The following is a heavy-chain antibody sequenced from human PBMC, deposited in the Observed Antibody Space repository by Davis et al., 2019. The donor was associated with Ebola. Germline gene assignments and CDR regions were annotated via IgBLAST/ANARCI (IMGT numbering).Heavy chain of an antibody. CDR2: ISAHSGSA. CDR3: ARGTTDFDY. D-gene: IGHD4-17*01. Sequence: GESLKISCAASGFTFNSYAMSWVRQAPGKGLEWVSGISAHSGSAYYADSVKGRSTISRDNSKNTLYLQMNSLRAEDTAVYYCARGTTDFDYWGQGTLVTVSS. J-gene: IGHJ4*02. V-gene: IGHV3-23*01. CDR1: GFTFNSYA.